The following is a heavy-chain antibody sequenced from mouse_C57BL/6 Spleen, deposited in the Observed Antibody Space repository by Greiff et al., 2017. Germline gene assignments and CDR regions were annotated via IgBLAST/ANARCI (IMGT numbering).Heavy chain of an antibody. V-gene: IGHV1-59*01. CDR3: ARRYDGYYYAVDY. CDR1: GYTFTSYW. D-gene: IGHD2-3*01. CDR2: IDPSDSYT. Sequence: QVQLQQPGAELVRPGTSVKLSCKASGYTFTSYWMHWVKQRPGQGLEWIGVIDPSDSYTNYNQKFKGKATLTVDTSSSTAYMQLSSLTSEDSAVYYCARRYDGYYYAVDYWGQGTSVTVSS. J-gene: IGHJ4*01.